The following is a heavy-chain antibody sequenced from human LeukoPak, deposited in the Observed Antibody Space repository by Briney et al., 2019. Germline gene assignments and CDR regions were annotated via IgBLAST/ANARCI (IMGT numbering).Heavy chain of an antibody. V-gene: IGHV3-64D*06. J-gene: IGHJ2*01. CDR3: VKGPVLRYFDWFFSGDWYFDL. D-gene: IGHD3-9*01. CDR1: GFTFSSST. Sequence: PGGSLRLSCSASGFTFSSSTMHWVRQAPGKGLEYVSSIISNGGTTYYADSVKGRFTISRDNSKNTLFLQMSSLRAEDTAVYYCVKGPVLRYFDWFFSGDWYFDLWGRGTLVTVSS. CDR2: IISNGGTT.